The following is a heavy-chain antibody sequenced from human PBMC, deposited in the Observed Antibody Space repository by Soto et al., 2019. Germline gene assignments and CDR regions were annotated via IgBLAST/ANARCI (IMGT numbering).Heavy chain of an antibody. CDR3: AKEFHSWNYFDY. CDR2: ISYDGSNK. D-gene: IGHD1-20*01. V-gene: IGHV3-30*18. CDR1: GFTVSSSG. J-gene: IGHJ4*02. Sequence: GSLRLSCAASGFTVSSSGMHWVRQAPGKGLEWVAVISYDGSNKFYADSVKGRFTISRDNFRNTLYLQMNSLRAEDTAVYYCAKEFHSWNYFDYWGQGTRVTVSS.